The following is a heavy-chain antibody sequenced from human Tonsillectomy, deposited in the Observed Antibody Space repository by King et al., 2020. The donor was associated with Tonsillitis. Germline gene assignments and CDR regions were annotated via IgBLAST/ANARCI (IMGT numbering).Heavy chain of an antibody. Sequence: VQLVESGGGLIKPGGSLRLSCAASGFTFNNAWMSWVRQAPGKGLEWVGRIKSKTDVGTIDYAAPVKGRFTISRDDSKNTLYLHMNSLKTEDTAVYYCTREQQMVSAWFDPWGQGTLVTVSS. D-gene: IGHD6-13*01. V-gene: IGHV3-15*01. CDR3: TREQQMVSAWFDP. CDR2: IKSKTDVGTI. J-gene: IGHJ5*02. CDR1: GFTFNNAW.